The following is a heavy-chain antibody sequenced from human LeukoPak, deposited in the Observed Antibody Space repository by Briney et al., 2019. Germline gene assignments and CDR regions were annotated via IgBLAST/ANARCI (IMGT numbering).Heavy chain of an antibody. D-gene: IGHD4-23*01. CDR3: ARNAGNSDVDY. CDR2: IYHSGST. J-gene: IGHJ4*02. CDR1: GGTIASSSW. Sequence: SGTLSFTSAGSGGTIASSSWLTWVRQPPGKGLEWIGEIYHSGSTNYNPSLRSLVTISVDKSDNQFSLKLNSMTAADTALYYCARNAGNSDVDYWGQGTLVTVSS. V-gene: IGHV4-4*02.